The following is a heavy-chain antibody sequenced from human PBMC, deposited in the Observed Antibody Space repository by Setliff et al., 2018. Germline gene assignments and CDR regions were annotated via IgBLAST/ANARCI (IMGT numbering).Heavy chain of an antibody. CDR3: ARAGVAAAGRKGVFEY. V-gene: IGHV1-46*01. J-gene: IGHJ4*02. D-gene: IGHD6-13*01. CDR1: GYAFTNYY. Sequence: GASVKVSCKASGYAFTNYYMFWVRQAPGQGPEWMGTINTGGGSASIVDQFQGRVTMTRDTSTSTIYMEFSSLRSDDTAVYYCARAGVAAAGRKGVFEYWGQGTLVTVSS. CDR2: INTGGGSA.